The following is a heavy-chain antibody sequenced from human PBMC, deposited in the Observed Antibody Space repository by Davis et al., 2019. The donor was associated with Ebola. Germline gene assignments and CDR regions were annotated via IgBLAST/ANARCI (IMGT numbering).Heavy chain of an antibody. D-gene: IGHD6-25*01. Sequence: SETLSLTCPVSGCPISSYYWSWIWQPPGKGLEWIGYIYYSGRTNYNPSLKSPVTISVDTTKNQFALKLSSVTAAETAVYYCARVRLSAITSWFDPWGQGTLVTVSS. CDR3: ARVRLSAITSWFDP. CDR2: IYYSGRT. V-gene: IGHV4-59*08. J-gene: IGHJ5*02. CDR1: GCPISSYY.